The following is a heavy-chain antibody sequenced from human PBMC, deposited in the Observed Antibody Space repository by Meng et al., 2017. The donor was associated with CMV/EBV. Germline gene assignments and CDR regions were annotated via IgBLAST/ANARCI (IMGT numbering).Heavy chain of an antibody. CDR3: ARGLIAARRGLFDY. V-gene: IGHV5-51*01. D-gene: IGHD6-6*01. CDR2: IYPGDSDT. CDR1: GYSVTSYW. J-gene: IGHJ4*02. Sequence: NVSFKGSGYSVTSYWIGWVRQMPGKGLEWMGIIYPGDSDTRYSPSFQGQVTISADKSISTAYLQWSSLKASDTAMYYCARGLIAARRGLFDYWGQGTLVTVSS.